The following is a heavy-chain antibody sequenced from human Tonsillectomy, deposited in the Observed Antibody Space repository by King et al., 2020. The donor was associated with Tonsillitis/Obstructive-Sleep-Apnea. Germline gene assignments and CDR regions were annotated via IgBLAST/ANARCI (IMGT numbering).Heavy chain of an antibody. J-gene: IGHJ4*02. CDR2: IDHSGST. CDR3: AREFDSLDF. V-gene: IGHV4-34*01. Sequence: VQLQQWGAGLLKPSETLSLTCAVYGGSFSGYYWNWIRQPPGKGLEWIGEIDHSGSTNYNPSLKSRVTMSVDTSKNQFSLKLSSVTAADTAVYYSAREFDSLDFWGQGTLVTVSS. CDR1: GGSFSGYY. D-gene: IGHD2-15*01.